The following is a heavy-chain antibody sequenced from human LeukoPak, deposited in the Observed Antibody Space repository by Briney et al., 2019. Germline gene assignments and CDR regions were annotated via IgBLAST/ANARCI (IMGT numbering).Heavy chain of an antibody. CDR3: ARDSRSWYAYFDY. Sequence: SETLSLTCTLSGRSMSSYYGSWIRHPAGKGLEWIGCIDISGSTNYNPTLKRRVTMSVDTSKNQFSLKLSSVTAADTAVYYCARDSRSWYAYFDYWGEGTLVTVSS. CDR1: GRSMSSYY. D-gene: IGHD6-13*01. J-gene: IGHJ4*02. V-gene: IGHV4-4*07. CDR2: IDISGST.